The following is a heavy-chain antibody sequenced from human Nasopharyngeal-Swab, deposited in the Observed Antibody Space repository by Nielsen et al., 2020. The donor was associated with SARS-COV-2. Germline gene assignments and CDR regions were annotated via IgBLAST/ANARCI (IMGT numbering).Heavy chain of an antibody. CDR3: ARGGRELPFDY. D-gene: IGHD1-26*01. CDR2: INAGNGNT. CDR1: GYTFTSYA. Sequence: ASVKVSCKASGYTFTSYAMHWVRQAPGQRLEWMGWINAGNGNTKYSQKFQGRVTITRDTSASTAYMELSSLRSGDTAVYYCARGGRELPFDYWGQGTLVTVSS. J-gene: IGHJ4*02. V-gene: IGHV1-3*01.